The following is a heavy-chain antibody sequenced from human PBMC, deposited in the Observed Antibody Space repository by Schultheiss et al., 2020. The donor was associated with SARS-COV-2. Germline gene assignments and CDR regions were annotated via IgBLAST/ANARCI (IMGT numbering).Heavy chain of an antibody. CDR3: ARDHTAFFPYSRGEQWLPLVFDY. J-gene: IGHJ4*02. CDR2: ISYDGSNK. D-gene: IGHD6-19*01. V-gene: IGHV3-30-3*01. CDR1: GFTFSDYY. Sequence: GESLKISCAASGFTFSDYYMNWVRQAPGKGLEWVAVISYDGSNKYYADSVKGRFTISRDNSKNTLYLQMNSLRAEDTAVYYCARDHTAFFPYSRGEQWLPLVFDYWGQGTLVTVSS.